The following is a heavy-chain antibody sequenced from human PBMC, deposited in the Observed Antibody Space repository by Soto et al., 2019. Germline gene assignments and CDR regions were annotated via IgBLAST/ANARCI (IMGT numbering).Heavy chain of an antibody. Sequence: SETLSLTCGISGGSISSSSYFWGWIRQPPGKGLEWIGSIYYSGSTYYNPSLKSRVTISVDTSKNQFSLKLSSVTAADTAVYYCARLKTTVVTPDYWGQGTLVTVSS. J-gene: IGHJ4*02. CDR2: IYYSGST. CDR1: GGSISSSSYF. V-gene: IGHV4-39*01. D-gene: IGHD4-17*01. CDR3: ARLKTTVVTPDY.